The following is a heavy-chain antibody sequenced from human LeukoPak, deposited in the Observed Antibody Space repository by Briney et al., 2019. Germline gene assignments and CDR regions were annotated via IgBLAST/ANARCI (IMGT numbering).Heavy chain of an antibody. CDR2: IKSDGSET. V-gene: IGHV3-74*01. CDR3: ASDRVFYGLDV. CDR1: GFTFSSYW. J-gene: IGHJ6*02. Sequence: GGSLRLSCAASGFTFSSYWMHWVRQAPGKGLMWVSRIKSDGSETSYADSVKGRFTISRDNARNTLYLQMNSLRPEDTAIYYCASDRVFYGLDVWGQGTTVAVSS.